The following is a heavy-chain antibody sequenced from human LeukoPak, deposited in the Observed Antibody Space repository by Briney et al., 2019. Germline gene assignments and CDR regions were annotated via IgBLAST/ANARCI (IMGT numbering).Heavy chain of an antibody. Sequence: GRSLRLSCAASGFTFRNYGMHWVRQVPGKGLEWLGVVTYDGSKAFYADSVKGRLTISRDNSKNTLYLQMNILRVEDRAVYLCAKDQRTMTRRMDVWGQGTAVIVSS. CDR2: VTYDGSKA. CDR3: AKDQRTMTRRMDV. CDR1: GFTFRNYG. D-gene: IGHD2-2*01. J-gene: IGHJ6*02. V-gene: IGHV3-30*18.